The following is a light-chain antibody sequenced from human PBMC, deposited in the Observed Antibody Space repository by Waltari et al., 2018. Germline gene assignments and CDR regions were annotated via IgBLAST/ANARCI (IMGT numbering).Light chain of an antibody. CDR3: QHYNNWPPWT. CDR2: GAS. V-gene: IGKV3-15*01. Sequence: EIVMTQSPATLSVSPGETATLPCRASQSISINLAWYQHKPGQAPRLLIYGASTRATGIPSRFSGSGSGTEFTLTISSLQSEDFAVYYCQHYNNWPPWTFGQGTKVEMK. CDR1: QSISIN. J-gene: IGKJ1*01.